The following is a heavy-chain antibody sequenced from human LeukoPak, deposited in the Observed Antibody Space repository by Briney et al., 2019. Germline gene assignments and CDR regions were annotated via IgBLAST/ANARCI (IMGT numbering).Heavy chain of an antibody. J-gene: IGHJ4*02. V-gene: IGHV3-64*01. Sequence: GGSLRLSCAASGFTFSSYAMHWVRQAPGKGLEYVSAISSNGGSTYYANSVKGRFTISRDNSKNTLYLQMGSLRAEDMAVYYCARVLQGGYSYGEGRYYFDYWGQGTLVTVSS. CDR1: GFTFSSYA. CDR2: ISSNGGST. D-gene: IGHD5-18*01. CDR3: ARVLQGGYSYGEGRYYFDY.